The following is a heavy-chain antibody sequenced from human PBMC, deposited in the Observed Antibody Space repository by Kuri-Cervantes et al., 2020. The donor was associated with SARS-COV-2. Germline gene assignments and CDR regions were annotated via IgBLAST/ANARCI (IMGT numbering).Heavy chain of an antibody. V-gene: IGHV4-59*01. CDR3: ARAVSRLVHPPGTFDF. CDR1: DGSISSYY. Sequence: SETLSLTCTVSDGSISSYYWSWIRQPPGKGLEWIGDIHDSGSTNHNAFVKSRVAISLDTSKNLFSLKLTSVTAADTAIYYCARAVSRLVHPPGTFDFWGQGTLVTVSS. J-gene: IGHJ4*02. D-gene: IGHD6-19*01. CDR2: IHDSGST.